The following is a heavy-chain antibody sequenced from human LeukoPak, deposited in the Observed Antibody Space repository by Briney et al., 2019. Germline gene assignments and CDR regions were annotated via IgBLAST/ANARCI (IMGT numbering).Heavy chain of an antibody. CDR1: GYSISSGYY. D-gene: IGHD2-15*01. Sequence: SETLSLTCTVSGYSISSGYYWGWIRQPPGKGLEWNGSIYHSGSTYYNPSLKSRVTISVDTSKNQFSLKLSSVTAADTAVYYCAREIFCSGGSCSNAIFDYWGQGTLVTVSS. CDR2: IYHSGST. J-gene: IGHJ4*02. V-gene: IGHV4-38-2*02. CDR3: AREIFCSGGSCSNAIFDY.